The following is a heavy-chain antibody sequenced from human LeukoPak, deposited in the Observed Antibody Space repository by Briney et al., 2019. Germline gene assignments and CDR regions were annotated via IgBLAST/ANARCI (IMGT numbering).Heavy chain of an antibody. Sequence: GGSLRLSCAASGFTFSNYAMSWVRQAPGKGLEWVSAISGSGGSTYYADSVKGRFTISRDNAMNSLYLQMNSLRAEDTAVYYCATSRSLDYWGQGTLVTVSS. J-gene: IGHJ4*02. CDR3: ATSRSLDY. CDR2: ISGSGGST. V-gene: IGHV3-23*01. CDR1: GFTFSNYA.